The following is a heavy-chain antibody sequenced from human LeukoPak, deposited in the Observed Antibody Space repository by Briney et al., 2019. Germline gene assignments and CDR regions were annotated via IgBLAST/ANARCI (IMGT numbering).Heavy chain of an antibody. J-gene: IGHJ4*02. CDR1: GFTFSSYA. V-gene: IGHV3-64D*06. CDR2: ISSNGGST. CDR3: VKDFHCSSTSCYAGVKYLDY. D-gene: IGHD2-2*01. Sequence: GGSLRLSCAASGFTFSSYAMHWVRQAPGKGLEYVSAISSNGGSTYYADSVKGRFTISRDNSKNTLYLQMSSPRAEDTAVYYCVKDFHCSSTSCYAGVKYLDYWGQGTLVTVSS.